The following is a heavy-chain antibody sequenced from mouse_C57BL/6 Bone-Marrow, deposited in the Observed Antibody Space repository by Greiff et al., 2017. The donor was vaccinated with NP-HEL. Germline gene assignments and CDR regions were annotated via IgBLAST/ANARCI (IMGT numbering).Heavy chain of an antibody. CDR2: ISDGGSYT. J-gene: IGHJ4*01. V-gene: IGHV5-4*03. CDR1: GFTFSSYA. Sequence: EVMLVESGGGLVKPGGSLKLSCAASGFTFSSYAMSWVRQTPEKRLEWVATISDGGSYTYYPDNVKGRFTISRDNAKNHLYLQMSHLKSEDTAMYYCARGPVSYAMDYWGQGTSVTVSS. CDR3: ARGPVSYAMDY.